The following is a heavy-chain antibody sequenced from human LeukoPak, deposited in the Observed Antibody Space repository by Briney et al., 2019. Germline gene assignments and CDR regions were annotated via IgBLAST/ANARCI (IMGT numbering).Heavy chain of an antibody. J-gene: IGHJ4*02. CDR3: ARLKLLWSNYFDY. V-gene: IGHV3-73*01. CDR1: GFTFSGSA. D-gene: IGHD2-2*01. CDR2: IRSKANSYAT. Sequence: GGSLRLSCAASGFTFSGSAMHWVRQASGKGLEWVGRIRSKANSYATAYAASVKGRFTISRDDSKNTAYLQMNSLKTEDTAVYYCARLKLLWSNYFDYWGQGTLVTVSS.